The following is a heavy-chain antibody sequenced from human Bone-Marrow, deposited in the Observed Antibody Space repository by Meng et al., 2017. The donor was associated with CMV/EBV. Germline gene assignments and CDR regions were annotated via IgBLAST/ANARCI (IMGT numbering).Heavy chain of an antibody. CDR1: GGSISSSSYY. J-gene: IGHJ5*02. CDR2: IYYSGTT. V-gene: IGHV4-39*07. D-gene: IGHD2-2*01. Sequence: SETLSLTCTVSGGSISSSSYYWGWIRQPPGKGLEWIGSIYYSGTTYYNPSLKSRVTISVDTSKNQLSLTLSAVTAADTAVYYCASEDIVVVSAARGDGFDPWGQGTLVTVSS. CDR3: ASEDIVVVSAARGDGFDP.